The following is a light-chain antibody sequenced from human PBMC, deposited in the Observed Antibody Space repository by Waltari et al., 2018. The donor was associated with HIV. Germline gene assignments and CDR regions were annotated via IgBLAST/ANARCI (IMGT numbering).Light chain of an antibody. CDR1: SSDVGSYNL. CDR3: CSYAGSSTYV. J-gene: IGLJ1*01. Sequence: QSALTQPASVSGSPGQSITISCTGTSSDVGSYNLVSWYQQHPGKAPKLMIYEVSKRPSGFSNRFSGSKYGNTASLTISGLQAEDEADYYCCSYAGSSTYVFGTGTKVTVL. V-gene: IGLV2-23*02. CDR2: EVS.